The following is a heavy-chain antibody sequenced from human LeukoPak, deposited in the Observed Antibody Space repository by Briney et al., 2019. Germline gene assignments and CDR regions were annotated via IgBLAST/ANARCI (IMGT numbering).Heavy chain of an antibody. CDR2: IYPGDSYT. CDR3: ARLYYYDSSHYYGHY. Sequence: GESLKISCKGSGYSFTNYWIAWVRQMPGKGLEWMGLIYPGDSYTTYSPSFQGRVTISADKSITTAYLQWSSLEASDTAIYYCARLYYYDSSHYYGHYWGQGTLVTVSS. CDR1: GYSFTNYW. D-gene: IGHD3-22*01. J-gene: IGHJ4*02. V-gene: IGHV5-51*01.